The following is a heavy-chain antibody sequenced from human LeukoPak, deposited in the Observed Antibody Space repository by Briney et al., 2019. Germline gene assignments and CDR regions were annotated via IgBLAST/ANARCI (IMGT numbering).Heavy chain of an antibody. CDR3: ARRGDCSSTNCPFDY. D-gene: IGHD2-2*01. J-gene: IGHJ4*02. CDR2: IKEDGSEK. CDR1: GFNFSGAW. V-gene: IGHV3-7*01. Sequence: GGSLRLSCAASGFNFSGAWMSWVRQAPGKGLEWVANIKEDGSEKHYVDSVNGRFTISRDNAKNSVYLQMNSLRAEDTAVYYCARRGDCSSTNCPFDYWGQGTLVTVSS.